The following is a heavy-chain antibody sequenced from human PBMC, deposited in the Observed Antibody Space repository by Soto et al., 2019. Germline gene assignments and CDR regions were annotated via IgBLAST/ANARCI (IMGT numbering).Heavy chain of an antibody. Sequence: PGESLKISCNTSGYSFTSHWIAWVRQMPGKGLEWMGIIYPSDSDIRYRPSFQGQVTISVDKSISTAYLQWSSLKASDTATYYCARQDYSNYRGRMDVWGQGTTVTVYS. V-gene: IGHV5-51*01. CDR3: ARQDYSNYRGRMDV. CDR1: GYSFTSHW. CDR2: IYPSDSDI. D-gene: IGHD2-2*01. J-gene: IGHJ6*02.